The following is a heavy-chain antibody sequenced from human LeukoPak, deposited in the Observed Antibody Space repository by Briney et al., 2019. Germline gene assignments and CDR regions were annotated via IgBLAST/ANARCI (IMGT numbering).Heavy chain of an antibody. V-gene: IGHV4-59*01. CDR1: GGSISSFY. CDR3: ARQAVAPDY. Sequence: SETLSLTCTVSGGSISSFYWSWIRQPPGKGLEWIGHIYYSGNTNYNPSLKGRVTMSLDTSANQFSLKLSSVTAADTAVYYCARQAVAPDYWGQGILVTVSS. D-gene: IGHD6-19*01. J-gene: IGHJ4*02. CDR2: IYYSGNT.